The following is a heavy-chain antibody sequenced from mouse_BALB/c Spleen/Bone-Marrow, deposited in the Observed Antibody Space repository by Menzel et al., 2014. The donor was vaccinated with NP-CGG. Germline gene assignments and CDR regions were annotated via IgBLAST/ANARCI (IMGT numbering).Heavy chain of an antibody. CDR2: VDPANGNT. CDR3: ARRFGNSPRDSAMVN. Sequence: EVQLQQSGADLVKPGASVKLSCTASGFNIKDTYIHWVKQRPEQGLEWIGRVDPANGNTKYAPKFQGKATITADTSSNTAYLRLSSLTSEDTAVYYCARRFGNSPRDSAMVNWGRGTSVTVSP. CDR1: GFNIKDTY. V-gene: IGHV14-3*02. J-gene: IGHJ4*01. D-gene: IGHD2-1*01.